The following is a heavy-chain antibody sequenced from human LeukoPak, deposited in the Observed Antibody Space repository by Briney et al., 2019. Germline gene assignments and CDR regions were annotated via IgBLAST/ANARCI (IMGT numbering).Heavy chain of an antibody. Sequence: ASVKVSCKASGFTFTSSAVQWVRQARGQRLEWIGWIVVGSGNTNYAQKFQGRVTITADESTSTAYMELSSLRSEDTAVYYCARGSFLYSSWKAWGQGTLVTVSS. CDR2: IVVGSGNT. CDR3: ARGSFLYSSWKA. D-gene: IGHD6-6*01. CDR1: GFTFTSSA. V-gene: IGHV1-58*01. J-gene: IGHJ4*02.